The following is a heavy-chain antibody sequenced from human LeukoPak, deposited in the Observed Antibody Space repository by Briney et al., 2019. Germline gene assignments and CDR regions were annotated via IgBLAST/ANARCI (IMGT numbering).Heavy chain of an antibody. CDR1: GGSISSYY. CDR2: IYYSGST. J-gene: IGHJ6*02. V-gene: IGHV4-59*01. CDR3: ARDTGGYSSSWYPLSSVPYYYYGMDV. D-gene: IGHD6-13*01. Sequence: PSETLSLTCTVSGGSISSYYWSWIRQPPGKGLEWIGYIYYSGSTNYNPSLKSRVTISVDTSKNQFSLKLSSVTAADTAVYYCARDTGGYSSSWYPLSSVPYYYYGMDVWGQGTTVTVSS.